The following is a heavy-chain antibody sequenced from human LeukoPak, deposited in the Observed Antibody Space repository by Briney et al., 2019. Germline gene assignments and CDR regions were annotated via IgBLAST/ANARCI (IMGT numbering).Heavy chain of an antibody. J-gene: IGHJ4*02. D-gene: IGHD5-18*01. CDR2: INHSGST. V-gene: IGHV4-30-2*01. CDR3: ARGPDTAMVHDY. CDR1: GGSISSGGYS. Sequence: PSQTLSLTCAVSGGSISSGGYSWSWIRQPPGKGLEWIGEINHSGSTNYNPSLKSRVTISVDTSKNQFSLKLSSVTAADTAVYYCARGPDTAMVHDYWGQGTLVTVSS.